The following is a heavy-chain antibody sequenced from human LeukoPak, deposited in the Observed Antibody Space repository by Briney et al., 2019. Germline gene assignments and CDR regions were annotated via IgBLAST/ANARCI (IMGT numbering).Heavy chain of an antibody. CDR3: ARSITMIVVVPFDY. CDR1: GFTFSSYS. CDR2: ISSSSSTI. V-gene: IGHV3-48*01. Sequence: GGSLRLSCAASGFTFSSYSMNWVRQAPGKGLEWVSSISSSSSTIYYADSVKGRFTISRDNAKNSLYLQMNSLRAEDTAVYYCARSITMIVVVPFDYWGQGTLVTVSS. J-gene: IGHJ4*02. D-gene: IGHD3-22*01.